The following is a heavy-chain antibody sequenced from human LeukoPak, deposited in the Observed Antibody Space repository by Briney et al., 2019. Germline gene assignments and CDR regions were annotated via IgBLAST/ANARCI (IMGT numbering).Heavy chain of an antibody. CDR1: GGSISSSSYY. J-gene: IGHJ4*02. V-gene: IGHV4-39*01. CDR2: IYYSGST. CDR3: ARSLYYYDSSSYSSRAGGSCLDY. D-gene: IGHD3-22*01. Sequence: KPSETLSLTCTVSGGSISSSSYYWAWVRQPPGKGLEWIGSIYYSGSTYYNPSLKSRVTISVDTSKNQFSLKLSSVTAADTAVYYCARSLYYYDSSSYSSRAGGSCLDYWGQGTLVTVSS.